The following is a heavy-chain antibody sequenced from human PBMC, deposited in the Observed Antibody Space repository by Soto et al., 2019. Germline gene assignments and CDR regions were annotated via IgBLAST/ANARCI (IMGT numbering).Heavy chain of an antibody. Sequence: SETLSLTCAVYGGSFSDYYWSWIRQPPGKGLEWIGEINHSGSTNYNPSLKSRVTISLDTSKTQFSLRLSSVTAADTALFYCARVLGARIAASNWFNPWGQGTLVTVSS. CDR2: INHSGST. CDR3: ARVLGARIAASNWFNP. CDR1: GGSFSDYY. V-gene: IGHV4-34*01. J-gene: IGHJ5*02. D-gene: IGHD6-13*01.